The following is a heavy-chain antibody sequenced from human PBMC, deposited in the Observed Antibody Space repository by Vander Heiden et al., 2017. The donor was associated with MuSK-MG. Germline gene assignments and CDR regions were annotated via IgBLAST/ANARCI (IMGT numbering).Heavy chain of an antibody. J-gene: IGHJ4*02. CDR3: DHRAQPLALLDGWGSYRSGYDD. CDR2: IYWKDDK. D-gene: IGHD3-16*02. V-gene: IGHV2-5*01. Sequence: QITLKESGPTLVKPTQTLTLTCTFSGFSLSPSGVGVGWIRQPPGKALEWLALIYWKDDKSYSPSLKSRLTSTKDTSKNQVVLSMTIMDPVDTATHHCDHRAQPLALLDGWGSYRSGYDDWCQGTLVTDYS. CDR1: GFSLSPSGVG.